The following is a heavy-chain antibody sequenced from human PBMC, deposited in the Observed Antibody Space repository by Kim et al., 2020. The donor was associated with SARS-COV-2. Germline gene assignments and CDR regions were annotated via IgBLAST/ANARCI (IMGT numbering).Heavy chain of an antibody. J-gene: IGHJ4*01. V-gene: IGHV3-49*03. D-gene: IGHD5-18*01. CDR3: CRPHGYSYGYFDY. CDR2: IKSKTFGGTI. CDR1: GFNFGDYA. Sequence: GGSLILSCTASGFNFGDYAMTWFRQAPGKGLEWVGFIKSKTFGGTIEYAASVKGRFTISRDDSKSIAYLQMNSLKTEDTAVYYCCRPHGYSYGYFDYWG.